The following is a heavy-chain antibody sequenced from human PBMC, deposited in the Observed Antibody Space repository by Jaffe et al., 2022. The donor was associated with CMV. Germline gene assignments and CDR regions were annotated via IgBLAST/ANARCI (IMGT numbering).Heavy chain of an antibody. CDR3: TTGRGYNPNWFDP. D-gene: IGHD1-20*01. CDR2: IKSKTDGGTT. Sequence: EVQLVESGGGLVKPGGSLRLSCAASGFTFSNAWMSWVRQAPGKGLEWVGRIKSKTDGGTTDYAAPVKGRFTISRDDSKNTLYLQMNSLKTEDTAVYYCTTGRGYNPNWFDPWGQGTLVTVSS. J-gene: IGHJ5*02. V-gene: IGHV3-15*01. CDR1: GFTFSNAW.